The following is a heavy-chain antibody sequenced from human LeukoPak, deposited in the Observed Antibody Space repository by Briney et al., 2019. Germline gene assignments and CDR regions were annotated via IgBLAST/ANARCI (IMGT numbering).Heavy chain of an antibody. CDR1: GFTFSSYS. D-gene: IGHD3-22*01. V-gene: IGHV3-21*01. J-gene: IGHJ4*02. Sequence: MTGGSLRLSCAASGFTFSSYSMNWVGQAPGKGLEWVSSISSSSSYIYYADSVKGRFTISRDNAKNSLYLQMNSLRAEDTAVYYCARDAYYDSSGYYYGYWGQGTLVTVSS. CDR3: ARDAYYDSSGYYYGY. CDR2: ISSSSSYI.